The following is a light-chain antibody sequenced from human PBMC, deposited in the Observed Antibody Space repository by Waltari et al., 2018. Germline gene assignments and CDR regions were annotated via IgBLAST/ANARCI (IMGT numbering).Light chain of an antibody. CDR1: QSIREY. Sequence: DIQMTQTPSYLSASVGEKVTITCRASQSIREYFNLYQQKPGKAPKLLIYGASSFQSGVPSRFSVSGSGTDFTLSITSLPPEDSATYYCQQSYTFGGGTNVEIK. V-gene: IGKV1-39*01. J-gene: IGKJ4*01. CDR2: GAS. CDR3: QQSYT.